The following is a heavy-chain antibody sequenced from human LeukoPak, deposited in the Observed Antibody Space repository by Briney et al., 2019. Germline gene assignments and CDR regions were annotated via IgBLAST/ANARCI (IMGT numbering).Heavy chain of an antibody. CDR3: ARDRRSDDHHSDAFDI. CDR2: IWDDGSKK. V-gene: IGHV3-33*01. D-gene: IGHD1-14*01. CDR1: GFTFSSYG. J-gene: IGHJ3*02. Sequence: GGSLRLSCAASGFTFSSYGMHWVRQAPGKGLEWVAVIWDDGSKKYYADSVKGRFTISRDNAKNTLYLQMNRLRAKDTAVYYCARDRRSDDHHSDAFDIWGQGTMVTVSS.